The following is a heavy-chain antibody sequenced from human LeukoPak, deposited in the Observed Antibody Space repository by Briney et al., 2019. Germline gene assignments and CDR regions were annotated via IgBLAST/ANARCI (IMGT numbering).Heavy chain of an antibody. CDR2: MNPNSGNT. CDR3: ARSHSGYCGGGSCYYYYYGMDV. J-gene: IGHJ6*02. Sequence: VASVKVSCKASGYTFTSYDINWVRQAPGQGLEWMGWMNPNSGNTGYAQKFQGRVTMTRNTSISTAYMELSSLRSEDTAVYYCARSHSGYCGGGSCYYYYYGMDVWGQGTTVTVSS. D-gene: IGHD2-15*01. CDR1: GYTFTSYD. V-gene: IGHV1-8*01.